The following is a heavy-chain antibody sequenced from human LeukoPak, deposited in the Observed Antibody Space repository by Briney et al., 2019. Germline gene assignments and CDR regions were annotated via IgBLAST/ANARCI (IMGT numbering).Heavy chain of an antibody. Sequence: GGSLRPSCAVSGFTFRTYWMHWVRQVPGEGLVWVSRINEDGSITNYADSVKGRFTISRDNSKNTLYLQMNSLRAEDAAVYYCAKDRKRYYYDSSGYDYWGQGTLVTVSS. CDR2: INEDGSIT. D-gene: IGHD3-22*01. CDR1: GFTFRTYW. V-gene: IGHV3-74*01. CDR3: AKDRKRYYYDSSGYDY. J-gene: IGHJ4*02.